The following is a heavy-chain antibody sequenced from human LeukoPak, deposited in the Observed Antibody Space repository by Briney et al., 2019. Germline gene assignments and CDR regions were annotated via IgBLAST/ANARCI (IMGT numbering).Heavy chain of an antibody. Sequence: PGGSLRLSCAASGFTFSSYGMHWVRQAPGKGLEWVAVIWYDGSNKYYADSVKGRFTISRDNSKNTLYLQMNSLRAEDTAVYYCARAGMGGSHPADYWGQGTLVTVSP. CDR1: GFTFSSYG. D-gene: IGHD1-26*01. V-gene: IGHV3-33*01. J-gene: IGHJ4*02. CDR2: IWYDGSNK. CDR3: ARAGMGGSHPADY.